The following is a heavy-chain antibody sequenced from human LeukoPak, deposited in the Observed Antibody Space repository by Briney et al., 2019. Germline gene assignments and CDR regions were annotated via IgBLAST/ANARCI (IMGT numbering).Heavy chain of an antibody. J-gene: IGHJ6*02. D-gene: IGHD6-6*01. CDR1: GGTFSSYA. Sequence: GASVKVSCKASGGTFSSYAISWVRQAPGQGLEWMGGIIPIFGTANYAQKFQGRVTITADEFTSTAYMELSSLRSEDTAVYYCASSSSSRYYYYYGMDVWGQGTTVTVSS. CDR2: IIPIFGTA. CDR3: ASSSSSRYYYYYGMDV. V-gene: IGHV1-69*13.